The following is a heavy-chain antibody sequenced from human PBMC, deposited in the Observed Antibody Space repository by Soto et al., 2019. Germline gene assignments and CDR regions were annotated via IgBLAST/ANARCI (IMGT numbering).Heavy chain of an antibody. CDR2: IIPIFGTA. CDR1: GGTFSSYA. D-gene: IGHD2-21*02. CDR3: AGVGAYCGGDCSLDY. J-gene: IGHJ4*02. V-gene: IGHV1-69*01. Sequence: QVQLVQSGAEVKKPGSSVKVSCKASGGTFSSYAISWVRQAPGQGLEWMGGIIPIFGTANYAQQFQGRVTLTADESTSTAYMELSSLRSEDTAVYYCAGVGAYCGGDCSLDYWGQGTLGTVSS.